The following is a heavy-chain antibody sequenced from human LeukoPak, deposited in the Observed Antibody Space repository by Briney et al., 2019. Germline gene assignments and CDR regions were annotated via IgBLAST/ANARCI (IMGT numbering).Heavy chain of an antibody. CDR1: GFAFSTSW. V-gene: IGHV3-48*04. CDR2: ISSSGSSI. D-gene: IGHD2-2*01. CDR3: ARKPAVHFDY. J-gene: IGHJ4*02. Sequence: GGSLRLSCAASGFAFSTSWMTWVRQAPGKGLEWVSYISSSGSSIYYADSVKGRFTISRDNAKNSLYLQMNSLRAEDTAVYYCARKPAVHFDYWGQGTLVTVSS.